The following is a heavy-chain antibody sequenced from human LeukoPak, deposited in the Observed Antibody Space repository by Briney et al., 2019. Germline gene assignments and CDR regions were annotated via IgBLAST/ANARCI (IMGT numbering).Heavy chain of an antibody. CDR3: AREITSWAFFDP. D-gene: IGHD1-14*01. Sequence: SETLSLTCTVSGYSISSGYYWGWIRQPPGKGLEWIGRIYTSGSTNYNPSLKSRVTMSVDTSKNQFSLKLSSVTAADTAVYYCAREITSWAFFDPWGQGTLVTVSS. J-gene: IGHJ5*02. CDR2: IYTSGST. CDR1: GYSISSGYY. V-gene: IGHV4-38-2*02.